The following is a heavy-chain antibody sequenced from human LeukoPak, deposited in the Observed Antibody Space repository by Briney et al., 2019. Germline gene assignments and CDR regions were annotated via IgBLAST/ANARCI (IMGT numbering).Heavy chain of an antibody. CDR1: GFTVSSNY. Sequence: PGGSLRLSCAASGFTVSSNYMSWVRQPPGKGLEWVSVIYSGGSTYYADSVKGRFTIPRDYSKNTLYLQMNSLRAEDTAVYYCARELLPQGHYYDGMDVWGQWTTVTVSS. V-gene: IGHV3-66*02. CDR2: IYSGGST. D-gene: IGHD1-26*01. CDR3: ARELLPQGHYYDGMDV. J-gene: IGHJ6*02.